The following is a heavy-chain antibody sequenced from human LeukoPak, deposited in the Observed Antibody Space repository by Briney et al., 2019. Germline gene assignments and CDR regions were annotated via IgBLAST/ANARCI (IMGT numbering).Heavy chain of an antibody. V-gene: IGHV3-48*03. CDR1: GFTFSSYE. J-gene: IGHJ6*03. CDR2: ISSSGSTI. D-gene: IGHD3-10*01. CDR3: ARVRRPKTPRYYYGSGTQGYYMDV. Sequence: GGSLRLSCAASGFTFSSYEMNWVRQAPGKGLEWVSYISSSGSTIYYADSVKGRFTISRDNAKNSLYLQMNSLRAEDTAVYYCARVRRPKTPRYYYGSGTQGYYMDVWGKGTTVTISS.